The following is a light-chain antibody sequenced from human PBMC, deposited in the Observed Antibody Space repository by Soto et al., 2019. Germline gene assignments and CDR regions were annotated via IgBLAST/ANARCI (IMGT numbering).Light chain of an antibody. CDR1: SSDVGGYNY. CDR2: EVS. V-gene: IGLV2-14*01. Sequence: QSVLTQPASVSGSPGQSITISCTGTSSDVGGYNYVSWYQQHPGKAPKLMIYEVSNRPSGVSNRFSGSKSGNTASLTISGLQAEDEADYYCSSYTSSSTHXVFGTGTKVT. CDR3: SSYTSSSTHXV. J-gene: IGLJ1*01.